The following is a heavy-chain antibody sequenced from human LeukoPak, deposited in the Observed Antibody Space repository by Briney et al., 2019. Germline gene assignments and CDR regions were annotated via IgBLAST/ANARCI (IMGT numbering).Heavy chain of an antibody. CDR3: ASDSSSWEGAFDI. CDR1: GGTFSSYA. D-gene: IGHD6-13*01. V-gene: IGHV1-69*13. CDR2: IIPIFGTA. J-gene: IGHJ3*02. Sequence: SVKVSCKASGGTFSSYAISWVRQAPGQGLEWMGGIIPIFGTANYAQKFQGRVTITADESTSTAYMELSSLRSEDTAVYYCASDSSSWEGAFDIWGQGTMVTVSS.